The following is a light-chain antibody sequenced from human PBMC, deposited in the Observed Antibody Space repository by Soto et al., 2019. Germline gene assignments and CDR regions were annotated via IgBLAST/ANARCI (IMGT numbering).Light chain of an antibody. CDR3: QQYGSSPVT. Sequence: EIVLTQSPGTLSLSPGERATLSCRASQSVSSSYLAWYQQKPGQAPRLLIYGASSRATGIPDRFSGSGSGTDLTLTISRLEREDCAVYYCQQYGSSPVTFGQGTKVEIK. CDR2: GAS. J-gene: IGKJ1*01. V-gene: IGKV3-20*01. CDR1: QSVSSSY.